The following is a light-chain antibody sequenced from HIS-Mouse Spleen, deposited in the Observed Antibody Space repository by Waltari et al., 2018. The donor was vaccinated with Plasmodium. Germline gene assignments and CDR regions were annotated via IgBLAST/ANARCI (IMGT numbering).Light chain of an antibody. CDR2: DAS. V-gene: IGKV3-11*01. J-gene: IGKJ4*01. CDR1: QSVSSY. Sequence: EIVSTQSPATLSLSPGERATLSCRASQSVSSYLAWYQQKPGQAPRLLIYDASNRATGIPARFSGSGSGTDFTLTISSLEPEDFAVYYCQQRSNWSRTFGGGTKVEIK. CDR3: QQRSNWSRT.